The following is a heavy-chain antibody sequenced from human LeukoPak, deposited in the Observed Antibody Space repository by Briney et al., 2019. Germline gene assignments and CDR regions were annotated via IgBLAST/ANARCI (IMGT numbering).Heavy chain of an antibody. V-gene: IGHV3-30*02. Sequence: PGGSLRLSCTASGFTFSSYAMHWVRQAPGKGLEWVAFIRYDGSNIHYAASVKGRFTISRDNSKNTLYLQMNSLRAEDTAVYYCARDEVPASDWGQGTLVTVSS. CDR1: GFTFSSYA. CDR2: IRYDGSNI. CDR3: ARDEVPASD. J-gene: IGHJ4*02.